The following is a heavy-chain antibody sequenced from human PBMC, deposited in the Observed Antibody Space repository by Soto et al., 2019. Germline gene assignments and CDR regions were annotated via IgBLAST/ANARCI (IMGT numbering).Heavy chain of an antibody. J-gene: IGHJ4*02. D-gene: IGHD4-4*01. V-gene: IGHV3-48*03. CDR2: ISSSGDTV. Sequence: GLSLSLSSAASGFTFSDFEMNWVLLATGKGLEWVAYISSSGDTVYYADFVGGRFTVSRDNAKNSVFLQMNSLQAEDKAIYFCERATKGYSQFVPFDFWGQGTLVTVSS. CDR3: ERATKGYSQFVPFDF. CDR1: GFTFSDFE.